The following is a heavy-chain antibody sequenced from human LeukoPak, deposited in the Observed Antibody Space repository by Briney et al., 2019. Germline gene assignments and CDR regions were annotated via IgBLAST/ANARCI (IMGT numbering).Heavy chain of an antibody. CDR2: IKQDGSEK. J-gene: IGHJ6*04. V-gene: IGHV3-7*03. D-gene: IGHD3-10*01. Sequence: PGGSLRLSCAASGFTFSSYWMSWVRQAPGKGLEWVANIKQDGSEKYYVDSVKGRFTISRDNAKNSLYLQMNSLRAEDTAVYYCARESVTMVRGVIYYGMDVWGKGTTVTVSS. CDR1: GFTFSSYW. CDR3: ARESVTMVRGVIYYGMDV.